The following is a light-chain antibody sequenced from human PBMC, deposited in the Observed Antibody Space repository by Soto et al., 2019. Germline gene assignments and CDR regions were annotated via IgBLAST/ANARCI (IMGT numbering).Light chain of an antibody. Sequence: DVQLIQSPSTMSASIGDRVTITCRVSQPIRDWVAWYQQKPGKAPKLLIYDATSSYSGVPSRFSGSGSETEVTLTISSLQPGDFATYYFQQYDSNSNTFGQGTRGEL. CDR2: DAT. J-gene: IGKJ1*01. V-gene: IGKV1-5*01. CDR1: QPIRDW. CDR3: QQYDSNSNT.